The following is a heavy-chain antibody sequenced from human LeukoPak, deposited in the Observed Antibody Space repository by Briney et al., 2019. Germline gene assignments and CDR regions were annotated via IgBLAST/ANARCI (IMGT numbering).Heavy chain of an antibody. CDR2: IKSDGSEE. CDR1: GFIFSSYW. D-gene: IGHD6-19*01. V-gene: IGHV3-7*01. CDR3: AKDPRGQWLARTYFDY. Sequence: PGGSLRLSCATSGFIFSSYWMCWVRQAPGKGLEWVANIKSDGSEEYYGDSVKGRFTISRDNAKNSLYLQMNSLRVEDTAVYYCAKDPRGQWLARTYFDYWGQGTLVTVSS. J-gene: IGHJ4*02.